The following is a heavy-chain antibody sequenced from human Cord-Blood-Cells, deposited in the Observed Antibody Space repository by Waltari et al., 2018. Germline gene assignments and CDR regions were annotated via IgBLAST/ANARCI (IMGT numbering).Heavy chain of an antibody. CDR2: TYYRSKWYN. CDR3: ARDLTSNRSWGSFDY. J-gene: IGHJ4*02. CDR1: GDRVSGKRSA. V-gene: IGHV6-1*01. D-gene: IGHD6-13*01. Sequence: QVQLQQSGPGPVKPSQTLPLTCAIPGDRVSGKRSAWNWLGQSPSRGLEWLGRTYYRSKWYNDYAVSVKSRITINPDTSKNQFSLQLNSVTPEDTAVYYCARDLTSNRSWGSFDYWGQGTLVTVSS.